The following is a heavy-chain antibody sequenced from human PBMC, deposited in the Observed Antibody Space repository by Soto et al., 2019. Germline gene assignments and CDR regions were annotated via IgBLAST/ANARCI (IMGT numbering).Heavy chain of an antibody. CDR1: GYSLTSYW. D-gene: IGHD2-2*02. Sequence: GEALKIPCKGSGYSLTSYWISWVRQMPGKGLAGNGRIDPSDSYNNYSPSFQGHVTSSADKSISTVYLQWSSLKASDTAMYYCARHESIVVVPAAIPGDYGMDVWGQGTTVTVSS. CDR2: IDPSDSYN. V-gene: IGHV5-10-1*01. CDR3: ARHESIVVVPAAIPGDYGMDV. J-gene: IGHJ6*02.